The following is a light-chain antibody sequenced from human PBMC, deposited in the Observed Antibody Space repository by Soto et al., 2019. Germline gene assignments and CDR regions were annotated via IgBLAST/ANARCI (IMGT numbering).Light chain of an antibody. Sequence: DIQMTQSPSSLSASVRDRVTITCRASQGISNYLAWYQQKPGKVPKLLIYAASTLQSGVPSRFSGSGAGTDFTLTISSLQPADVATYYCQKYDSAPWTFGHGTKVEIK. V-gene: IGKV1-27*01. CDR3: QKYDSAPWT. CDR2: AAS. J-gene: IGKJ1*01. CDR1: QGISNY.